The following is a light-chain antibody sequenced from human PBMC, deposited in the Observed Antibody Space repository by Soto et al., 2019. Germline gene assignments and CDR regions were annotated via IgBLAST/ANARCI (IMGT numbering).Light chain of an antibody. J-gene: IGLJ1*01. CDR3: SSYSTSVFYV. CDR1: SSDIGFYNY. V-gene: IGLV2-14*03. Sequence: QSALTQPASVSGSPGQSITISCTGTSSDIGFYNYVSWYQQYPGKAPNLLIYGVTNRPSGVSYRFSGSKSGSTASLTISGLRDEDEADYYCSSYSTSVFYVLGTGTKVPVL. CDR2: GVT.